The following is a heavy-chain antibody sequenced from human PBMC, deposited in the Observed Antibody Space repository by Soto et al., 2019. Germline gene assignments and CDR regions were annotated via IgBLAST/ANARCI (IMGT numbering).Heavy chain of an antibody. CDR2: VYQSGTT. Sequence: SETLSLTCSVSGASISTSSDFWGWIRQAPGKGLEWIGNVYQSGTTRLNPSLKSRVSIFVDRSKNQFSLELSSVTAADRAVYYCARRRKQLVFYYYYGMDVWGQGTTVTVSS. V-gene: IGHV4-39*01. D-gene: IGHD6-13*01. CDR1: GASISTSSDF. CDR3: ARRRKQLVFYYYYGMDV. J-gene: IGHJ6*02.